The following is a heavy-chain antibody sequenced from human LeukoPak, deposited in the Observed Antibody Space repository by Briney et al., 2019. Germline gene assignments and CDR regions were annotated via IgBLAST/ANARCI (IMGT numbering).Heavy chain of an antibody. CDR2: ISYAGSNQ. D-gene: IGHD1-26*01. Sequence: GGSLRLSCGASGFIFSRYGMHWVRQAPGKGLEWVAVISYAGSNQYYADSVKGRFTISRDNSKNTLYLQMSSLRPEDTAVYYCARDLGVGGNYYGMDVWGQGTTVTVSS. J-gene: IGHJ6*02. V-gene: IGHV3-30-3*01. CDR1: GFIFSRYG. CDR3: ARDLGVGGNYYGMDV.